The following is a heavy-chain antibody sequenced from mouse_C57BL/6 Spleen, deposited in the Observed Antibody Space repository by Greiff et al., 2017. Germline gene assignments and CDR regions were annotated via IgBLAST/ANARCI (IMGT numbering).Heavy chain of an antibody. CDR2: IYPGDGDT. Sequence: VQLQQSGAELVKPGASVKISCKASGYAFSSYWMNWVKQRPGKGLEWIGQIYPGDGDTNYNGKFKGKATLTADKSSSTAYMQLSSLTSEDSAVYFCARESLLRSLFDYWGQGTTLTVSA. CDR1: GYAFSSYW. CDR3: ARESLLRSLFDY. D-gene: IGHD1-1*01. V-gene: IGHV1-80*01. J-gene: IGHJ2*01.